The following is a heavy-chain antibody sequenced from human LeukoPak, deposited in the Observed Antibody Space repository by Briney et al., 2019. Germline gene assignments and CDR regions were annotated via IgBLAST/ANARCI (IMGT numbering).Heavy chain of an antibody. J-gene: IGHJ4*02. Sequence: GGSLRLSCVASGFTFSTYAMGWVRQVPGKGLEWVSSVSESGGSTYYADSVKGRFTISRDNSKNTLFLQMNSLRAEDTAVYFCARDVGGGDTFDYWGQGTLVTVSS. CDR2: VSESGGST. CDR1: GFTFSTYA. V-gene: IGHV3-23*01. CDR3: ARDVGGGDTFDY. D-gene: IGHD2-21*02.